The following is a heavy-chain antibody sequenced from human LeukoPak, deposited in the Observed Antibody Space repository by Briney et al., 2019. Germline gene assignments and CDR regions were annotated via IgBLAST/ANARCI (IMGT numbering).Heavy chain of an antibody. CDR3: AKDYIVAARTGFDY. V-gene: IGHV3-23*01. D-gene: IGHD6-13*01. CDR2: ISGSGGNT. Sequence: GGSLRLSCAASGFTFSSYAMSWVRQAPGKGLEWVSAISGSGGNTYYADSVKGQFTISKDNSKNTLYLQMNSLRAEDTAVYYCAKDYIVAARTGFDYWGQGTLVTVSS. CDR1: GFTFSSYA. J-gene: IGHJ4*02.